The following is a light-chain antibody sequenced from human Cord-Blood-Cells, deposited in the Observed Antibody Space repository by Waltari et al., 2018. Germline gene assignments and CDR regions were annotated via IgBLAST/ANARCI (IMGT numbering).Light chain of an antibody. CDR1: SSEVGSYNL. V-gene: IGLV2-23*02. Sequence: QSALTQPASVSGSPGQSITISCTGTSSEVGSYNLVSWYQQHPGKALKLIIYEVSKRPSGVSNRFSGSKSGNTASLTISGLQAEDEADYYCCSYAGSSTFVVFGGGTKLTVL. CDR3: CSYAGSSTFVV. J-gene: IGLJ2*01. CDR2: EVS.